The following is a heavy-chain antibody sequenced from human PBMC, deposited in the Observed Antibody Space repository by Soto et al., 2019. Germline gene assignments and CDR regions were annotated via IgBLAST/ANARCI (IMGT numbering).Heavy chain of an antibody. D-gene: IGHD2-15*01. V-gene: IGHV4-59*01. Sequence: SETLSLTCTVSGGSISRYYWSGIRQPPGKGLEWIGYIYYSGSTNYNPSLKSRVTISVDTSKNQFSLKLSSVTAADTAVYYCARGYCFCDRCCYYCYYMAVSGKGTTVTVSS. CDR1: GGSISRYY. J-gene: IGHJ6*03. CDR3: ARGYCFCDRCCYYCYYMAV. CDR2: IYYSGST.